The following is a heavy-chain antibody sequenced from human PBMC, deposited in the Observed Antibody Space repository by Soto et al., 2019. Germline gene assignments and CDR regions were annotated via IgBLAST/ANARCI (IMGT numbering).Heavy chain of an antibody. CDR1: GGSISSYY. J-gene: IGHJ3*02. V-gene: IGHV4-59*01. CDR3: ARGGCSGGSCYAFDI. CDR2: IYYSGST. D-gene: IGHD2-15*01. Sequence: PSETLSLTCTVSGGSISSYYWSWIRQPPGKGLEWIGYIYYSGSTNYNPSLKSRVTISVDTSKNQFSPKLSSVTAADTAVYYCARGGCSGGSCYAFDIWGQGTMVTVSS.